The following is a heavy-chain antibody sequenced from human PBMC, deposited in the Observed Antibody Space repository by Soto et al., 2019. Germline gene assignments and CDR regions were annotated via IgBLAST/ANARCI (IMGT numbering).Heavy chain of an antibody. CDR3: AKDRPNYYGSGGGYYKAGGDY. CDR1: GLTFSTYA. D-gene: IGHD3-10*01. J-gene: IGHJ4*02. V-gene: IGHV3-23*01. Sequence: EVHLLGSGGGLVQPGGSLRLSCAASGLTFSTYAMSWVRQAPGKGLEWVSSISGNGANTYYTDSVKGRFIISRDNSKNPLFLQMNSLSAEDTALYYCAKDRPNYYGSGGGYYKAGGDYWGQGTLVTVSS. CDR2: ISGNGANT.